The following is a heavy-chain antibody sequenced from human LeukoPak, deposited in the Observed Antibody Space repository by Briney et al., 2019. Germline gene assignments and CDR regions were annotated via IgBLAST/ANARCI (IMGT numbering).Heavy chain of an antibody. CDR1: GFTFSSYA. J-gene: IGHJ4*02. Sequence: GGSLRLSCAASGFTFSSYAIHWVRQAPGKGLEWVTIISSDGSIKYYADSVKGRFTISRDNSKNTLYLQMNSLRAEDTAVYYCARDKPPLVYWGQGTLVTVSS. D-gene: IGHD6-6*01. CDR3: ARDKPPLVY. CDR2: ISSDGSIK. V-gene: IGHV3-30-3*01.